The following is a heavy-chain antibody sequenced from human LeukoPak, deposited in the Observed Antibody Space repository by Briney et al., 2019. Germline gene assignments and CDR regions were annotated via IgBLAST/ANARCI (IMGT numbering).Heavy chain of an antibody. J-gene: IGHJ4*02. D-gene: IGHD3-10*01. V-gene: IGHV1-69*13. CDR2: IIPIFGTA. CDR3: AKLAVSMVRGVQTLDY. Sequence: SVKVSCKASGGTFSSYAISWVRQAPGQGLEWMGGIIPIFGTANYAQKFQGRVTITADESTSTAYMELSSLRSEDTAVYYCAKLAVSMVRGVQTLDYWGQGTLVTVSS. CDR1: GGTFSSYA.